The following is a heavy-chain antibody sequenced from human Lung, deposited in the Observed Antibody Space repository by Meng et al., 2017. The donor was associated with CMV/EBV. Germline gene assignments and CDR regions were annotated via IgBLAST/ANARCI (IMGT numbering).Heavy chain of an antibody. D-gene: IGHD3-10*01. V-gene: IGHV4-59*01. J-gene: IGHJ5*02. CDR3: AREEGIGGFDP. CDR1: GGSISSYY. Sequence: QVPLTDPGPGLVKPSETMSPTCTFSGGSISSYYWSWIRQPPGKGLEWIGYIYYSGSTNYNPSLKSRVTISVDTSKNQFSLKLSSVTAADTAVYYCAREEGIGGFDPWGQGTLVTVSS. CDR2: IYYSGST.